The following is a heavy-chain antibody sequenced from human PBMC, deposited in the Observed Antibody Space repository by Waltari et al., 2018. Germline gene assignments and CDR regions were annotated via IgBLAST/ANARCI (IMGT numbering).Heavy chain of an antibody. CDR2: ISGSSGST. D-gene: IGHD4-17*01. CDR3: ARTTVATYRFDV. CDR1: GGSFSGYY. J-gene: IGHJ5*02. Sequence: QVQLQESGPGLVKPSETLSLTCAVSGGSFSGYYWGWIRQPPGKGLEWIGYISGSSGSTDYNPSLTSRVTISRDTSKNQFSLKLSSVTAADTAVYYCARTTVATYRFDVWGPGVLVTVSS. V-gene: IGHV4-59*12.